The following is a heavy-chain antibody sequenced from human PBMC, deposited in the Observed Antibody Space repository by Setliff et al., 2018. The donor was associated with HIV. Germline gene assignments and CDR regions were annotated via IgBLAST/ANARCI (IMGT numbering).Heavy chain of an antibody. CDR2: IYTSGST. Sequence: PSETLSLTCAVNSGSFGSYYWSWLRQPPGKGLEWIGYIYTSGSTNYNPSLKSRVTISVDTSKNQFSLKLSSVTAADTAVYYCARGSFIGDYYYFDYWGQGTLVTVSS. D-gene: IGHD3-10*01. J-gene: IGHJ4*02. CDR3: ARGSFIGDYYYFDY. V-gene: IGHV4-4*08. CDR1: SGSFGSYY.